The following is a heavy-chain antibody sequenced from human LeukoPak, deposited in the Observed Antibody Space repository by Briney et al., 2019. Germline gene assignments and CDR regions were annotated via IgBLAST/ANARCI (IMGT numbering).Heavy chain of an antibody. Sequence: EASVKVSCKASGYTFTSYDINWVRQATGQGLEWMGWMNPNSGNTGYAQKFQGRVTMTRNTSISTAYMELSSLRSEDTAVYYCARGVVRGITYWFDPWGQGTLVTVSS. CDR3: ARGVVRGITYWFDP. J-gene: IGHJ5*02. D-gene: IGHD3-10*01. V-gene: IGHV1-8*01. CDR1: GYTFTSYD. CDR2: MNPNSGNT.